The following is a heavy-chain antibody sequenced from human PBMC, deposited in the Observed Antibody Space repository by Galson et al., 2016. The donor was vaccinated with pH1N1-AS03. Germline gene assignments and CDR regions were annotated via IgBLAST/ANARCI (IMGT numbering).Heavy chain of an antibody. D-gene: IGHD3-10*01. CDR2: INVGNGNT. J-gene: IGHJ5*02. CDR1: GYTFTKYA. Sequence: SVKVSCKASGYTFTKYAIHWVRQAPGQRPEWMGWINVGNGNTKYSQKFQGRVTITRDSSANTAYMELSSLRSEDTAVFYCARDPYYGSGTYSDCVLNWFDPWGQGTLVTVSS. V-gene: IGHV1-3*01. CDR3: ARDPYYGSGTYSDCVLNWFDP.